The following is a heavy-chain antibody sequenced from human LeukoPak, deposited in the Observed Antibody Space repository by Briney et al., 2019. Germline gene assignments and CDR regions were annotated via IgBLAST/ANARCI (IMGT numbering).Heavy chain of an antibody. CDR2: IYYSGST. CDR3: TRVTYYDILTGFLSGMDV. D-gene: IGHD3-9*01. CDR1: GGSISSYY. J-gene: IGHJ6*04. Sequence: SETLSLTCTASGGSISSYYWSWIRQPPGKGLEWIGYIYYSGSTNYNPSLKSRVTISVDTSKNQFSLKLSSVTAADTAVYYCTRVTYYDILTGFLSGMDVWGKGTTVTVSS. V-gene: IGHV4-59*01.